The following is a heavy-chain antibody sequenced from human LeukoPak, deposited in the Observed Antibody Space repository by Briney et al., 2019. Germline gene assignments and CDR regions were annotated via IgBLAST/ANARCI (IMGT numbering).Heavy chain of an antibody. CDR2: IKQDGSEK. Sequence: GGSLRLSCAASGFTFSSYWMSWVRQAPGKGLEWVANIKQDGSEKYYVDSVKGRFTISRDNAKNSLYLQMNSLRAEDTAVYYCARAGMIYYDSSGYFDYWGQGTLVTVSS. J-gene: IGHJ4*02. V-gene: IGHV3-7*01. CDR1: GFTFSSYW. D-gene: IGHD3-22*01. CDR3: ARAGMIYYDSSGYFDY.